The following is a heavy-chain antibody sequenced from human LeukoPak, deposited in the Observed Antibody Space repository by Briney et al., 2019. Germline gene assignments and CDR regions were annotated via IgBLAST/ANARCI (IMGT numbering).Heavy chain of an antibody. D-gene: IGHD3-10*01. V-gene: IGHV4-39*01. CDR3: ARQNNYYGSGSSFDY. CDR1: GGSISSSSYY. J-gene: IGHJ4*02. CDR2: IYYSGST. Sequence: PSQTLSLTCTVSGGSISSSSYYWGWIRQPPGKGLEWIGSIYYSGSTYYNPSLKSRVTISVDTSKNQFSLKLSSVTAADTAVYYCARQNNYYGSGSSFDYWGQGTLVTVSS.